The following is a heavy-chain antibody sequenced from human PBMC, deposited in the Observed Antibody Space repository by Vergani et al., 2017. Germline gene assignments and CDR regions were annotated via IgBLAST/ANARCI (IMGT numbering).Heavy chain of an antibody. CDR2: IRYDGSNK. CDR1: GFTFSSYG. Sequence: VQLVESGGGVVQPGGSLRLSCAASGFTFSSYGMHWVRQAPGKGLEWVAFIRYDGSNKYYADSVKGRFTISRDNSKNTLYLQMNSLRAEDTAVYYCAKDETYSSGGVLVDYWGQGTLVTVSS. V-gene: IGHV3-30*02. CDR3: AKDETYSSGGVLVDY. J-gene: IGHJ4*02. D-gene: IGHD6-19*01.